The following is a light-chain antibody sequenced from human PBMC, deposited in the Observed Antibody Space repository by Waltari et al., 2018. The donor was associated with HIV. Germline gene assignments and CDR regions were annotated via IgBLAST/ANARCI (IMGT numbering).Light chain of an antibody. CDR2: EVK. V-gene: IGLV2-23*02. Sequence: HSALTQPASVSGSPGQSITISCPGTSSHVGTYNLVSGYQQHPGKAPNRLIYEVKRRPSGLSDRFSGSKSGNTASLTVSGLQAEDEAIYYCCSYAGSDTLVFGGGTSLTIL. J-gene: IGLJ3*02. CDR3: CSYAGSDTLV. CDR1: SSHVGTYNL.